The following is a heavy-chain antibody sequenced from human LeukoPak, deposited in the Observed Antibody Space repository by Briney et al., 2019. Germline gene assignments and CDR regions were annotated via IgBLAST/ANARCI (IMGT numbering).Heavy chain of an antibody. CDR1: GYTFTGYY. CDR2: INPNSGGT. Sequence: GGSLRLSCAASGYTFTGYYMHWVRQAPGQGLEWMGWINPNSGGTNYAQKFQGRVTMTRDTSISTAYMELSRLRSDDTAVYYCARDWIQLWLRLDYWGQGTLVTVSS. J-gene: IGHJ4*02. CDR3: ARDWIQLWLRLDY. V-gene: IGHV1-2*02. D-gene: IGHD5-18*01.